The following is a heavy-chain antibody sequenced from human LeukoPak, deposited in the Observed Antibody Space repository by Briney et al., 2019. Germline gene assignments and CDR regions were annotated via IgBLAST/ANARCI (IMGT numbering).Heavy chain of an antibody. V-gene: IGHV1-8*01. CDR3: ARGPYSSSWYGDAFDI. J-gene: IGHJ3*02. CDR1: GYTFTSYD. CDR2: MNPNSGNT. D-gene: IGHD6-13*01. Sequence: ASVKVSCKASGYTFTSYDINWVRQATGQGLEWMGWMNPNSGNTGYAQKFQGRVTMTRNTSISTAYMELSSLRSEDTAVYYCARGPYSSSWYGDAFDIWGQGTTVTVSS.